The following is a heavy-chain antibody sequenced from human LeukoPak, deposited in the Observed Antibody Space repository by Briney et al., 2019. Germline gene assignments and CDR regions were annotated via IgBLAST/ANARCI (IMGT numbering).Heavy chain of an antibody. CDR2: IYYSGST. D-gene: IGHD5-24*01. J-gene: IGHJ4*02. V-gene: IGHV4-59*08. CDR1: GGSISSYY. CDR3: ARHGAAEMYFDY. Sequence: SETLSLTCTVSGGSISSYYWSWIRQPPGKGLEWIGYIYYSGSTNYNPSLKSRVTISVDTSKNQFSLKLSSVTAADTAVYYCARHGAAEMYFDYWGQGTLVTVSS.